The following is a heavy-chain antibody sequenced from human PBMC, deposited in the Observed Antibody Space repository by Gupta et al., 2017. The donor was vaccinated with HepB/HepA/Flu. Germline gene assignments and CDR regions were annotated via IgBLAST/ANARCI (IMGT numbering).Heavy chain of an antibody. J-gene: IGHJ4*02. V-gene: IGHV3-7*01. Sequence: EVQLVESGVGLVQPVGSLRLSGAPSGFPCSTSWMTWVRQAPGKALEWGARIKHDATEIYYLDSVKGRVTISRDNAKNSLYLKMYNLRAEDAAVYYCARHSGTHFDYWGQGTLVTVSS. D-gene: IGHD1-26*01. CDR2: IKHDATEI. CDR3: ARHSGTHFDY. CDR1: GFPCSTSW.